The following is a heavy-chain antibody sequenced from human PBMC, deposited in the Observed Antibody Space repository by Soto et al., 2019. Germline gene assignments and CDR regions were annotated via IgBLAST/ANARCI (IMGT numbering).Heavy chain of an antibody. J-gene: IGHJ4*02. CDR2: ISSSSSYI. CDR1: GFTFSSYS. Sequence: EVQLVESGGGLVKPGGSLRLSCAASGFTFSSYSMNWVRQAPGKGLEWVSSISSSSSYIYYADSVKGRFTISRDNAKNSLYLQMNSLRAEDTAVYYCARPLYYYDSSGYYDVNFDYWGQGTLVTVSS. D-gene: IGHD3-22*01. CDR3: ARPLYYYDSSGYYDVNFDY. V-gene: IGHV3-21*01.